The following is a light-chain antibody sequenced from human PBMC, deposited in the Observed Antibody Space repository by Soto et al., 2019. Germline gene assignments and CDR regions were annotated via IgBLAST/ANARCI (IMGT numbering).Light chain of an antibody. V-gene: IGLV2-14*01. CDR1: TGDIGAFNY. Sequence: QSVLTQPPSASGSPGQSVTISCTGTTGDIGAFNYVSWYQQHPGKAPKLMIYEVSNRPSGVSNRFSGSKSGNTASLTISGLQAEDEADYYCSSYTRSSTGYVFGTGTKLTVL. J-gene: IGLJ1*01. CDR3: SSYTRSSTGYV. CDR2: EVS.